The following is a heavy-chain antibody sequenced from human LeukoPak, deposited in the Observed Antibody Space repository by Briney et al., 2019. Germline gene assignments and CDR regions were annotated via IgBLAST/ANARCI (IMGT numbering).Heavy chain of an antibody. CDR2: IGGSGYST. CDR3: AKFIGLLTGHKIFDY. D-gene: IGHD3-9*01. CDR1: GFIFSGYA. Sequence: TGGSLRLSCAASGFIFSGYAMSWVRQAPGKGLEWVSAIGGSGYSTYYADSVKGRFTISRDNSKNTLYLQMNSLRAEDTAVYYCAKFIGLLTGHKIFDYWGQGTLVTVSS. V-gene: IGHV3-23*01. J-gene: IGHJ4*02.